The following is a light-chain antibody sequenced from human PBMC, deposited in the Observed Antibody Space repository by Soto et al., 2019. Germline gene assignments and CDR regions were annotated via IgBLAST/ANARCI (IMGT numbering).Light chain of an antibody. V-gene: IGKV3-11*01. Sequence: EIVLTQSPATLSLSPGERATLSCMASQSVSSYLAWYQQKPGQAPRLLIYDASNRATGIPARFSGSGSGTDFTLTISSLEPEDFAVYYCQQRSNWQTFGQGTKVEIK. CDR3: QQRSNWQT. CDR1: QSVSSY. CDR2: DAS. J-gene: IGKJ1*01.